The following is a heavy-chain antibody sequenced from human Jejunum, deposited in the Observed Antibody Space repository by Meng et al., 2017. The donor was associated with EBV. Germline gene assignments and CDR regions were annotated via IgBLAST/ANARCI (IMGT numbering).Heavy chain of an antibody. CDR1: GFTFNSHT. CDR2: ITDSGGST. V-gene: IGHV3-23*04. J-gene: IGHJ5*02. Sequence: EVQLVESWGGLVQPGGSLRLSVAASGFTFNSHTMSWVRQAAGKGLEWVSAITDSGGSTYNTDSVKGRFTISRDNSKNTLYLQMNSLRAEDTAVYYCAKLTRAWGQGTLVTVSS. CDR3: AKLTRA.